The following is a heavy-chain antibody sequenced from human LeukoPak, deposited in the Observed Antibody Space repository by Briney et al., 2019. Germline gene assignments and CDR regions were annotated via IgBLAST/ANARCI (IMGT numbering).Heavy chain of an antibody. CDR1: GFSFDDYA. CDR3: GKSTVERYNYYMDV. J-gene: IGHJ6*03. CDR2: VSWDGNNI. Sequence: PGGSLRLSCVASGFSFDDYAMHWVRQAPGKGLEWVSGVSWDGNNIGYADSVKGRFTISRDNAKNSLYLQMNSLRAEDTALYYCGKSTVERYNYYMDVWGKGTTVTVSS. D-gene: IGHD3-16*02. V-gene: IGHV3-9*01.